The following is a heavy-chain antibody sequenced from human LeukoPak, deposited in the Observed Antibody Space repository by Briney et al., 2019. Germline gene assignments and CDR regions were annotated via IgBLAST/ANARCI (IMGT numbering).Heavy chain of an antibody. J-gene: IGHJ4*02. CDR2: ISTTGSSI. CDR3: ARDYYDSSGYYSLFDY. Sequence: QPGGSLRLSCAASGFTFSSYEMNWVRQAPGKGLEWVSYISTTGSSIYYADSVKGRFTISRDNAKNSLYLQMNSLRAEDTAVYYCARDYYDSSGYYSLFDYWGQGTLVTVSS. CDR1: GFTFSSYE. V-gene: IGHV3-48*03. D-gene: IGHD3-22*01.